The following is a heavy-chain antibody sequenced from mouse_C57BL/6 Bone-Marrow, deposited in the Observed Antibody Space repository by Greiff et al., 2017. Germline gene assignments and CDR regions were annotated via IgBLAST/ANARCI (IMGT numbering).Heavy chain of an antibody. CDR3: ARMGGANGDGHYARDY. Sequence: QVQLKQPGTELVKPGASVKLSCKASGYTFTSYWMHWVKQRPGQGLAWIGNINPSNGGTNYNEKFKSKATLTVDKSSSTAYMQLSSLTSEDSAVYYCARMGGANGDGHYARDYWGQGTSVTVSS. J-gene: IGHJ4*01. V-gene: IGHV1-53*01. D-gene: IGHD4-1*01. CDR2: INPSNGGT. CDR1: GYTFTSYW.